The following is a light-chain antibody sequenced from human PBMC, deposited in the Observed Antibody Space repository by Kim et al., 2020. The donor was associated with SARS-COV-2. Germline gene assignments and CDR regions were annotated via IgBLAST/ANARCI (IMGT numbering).Light chain of an antibody. CDR3: QQYSSSDT. CDR2: GAS. V-gene: IGKV3-20*01. Sequence: SLSPGERATLSCRASQSVSNNYLAWYQQKPGQAPRLLIYGASSRATGIPDRFSGSGSGTDFTLTISRLEPEDFAVYYCQQYSSSDTFGQRTKLEI. CDR1: QSVSNNY. J-gene: IGKJ2*01.